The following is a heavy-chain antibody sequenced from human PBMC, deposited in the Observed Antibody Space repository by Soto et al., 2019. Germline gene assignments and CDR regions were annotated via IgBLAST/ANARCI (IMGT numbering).Heavy chain of an antibody. CDR3: ARHNYGSGRTYFDY. V-gene: IGHV4-59*08. J-gene: IGHJ4*02. CDR2: IYYSGST. Sequence: PSETLSLTCTVSGGSISSYYWSWIRQPPGKGLEWIGYIYYSGSTNYNPSLKSRVTISVDTSKNQSSLKLNSMTAADTAVYYCARHNYGSGRTYFDYWGKGTLVTVSS. D-gene: IGHD3-10*01. CDR1: GGSISSYY.